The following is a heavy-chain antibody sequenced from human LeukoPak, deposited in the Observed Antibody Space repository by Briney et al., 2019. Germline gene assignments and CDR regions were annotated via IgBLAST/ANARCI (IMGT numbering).Heavy chain of an antibody. CDR3: ASSQGYSSRMGDAFDI. CDR2: ISSSSSYI. J-gene: IGHJ3*02. CDR1: GFTFSSYS. Sequence: GGSLRLSCAASGFTFSSYSMNWVRQAPGKGLGWVSFISSSSSYIYYADSVKGRFTISRDNAKNSLYLQMNSLRAEDTAVYYCASSQGYSSRMGDAFDIWGQGTMVTVSS. D-gene: IGHD6-13*01. V-gene: IGHV3-21*01.